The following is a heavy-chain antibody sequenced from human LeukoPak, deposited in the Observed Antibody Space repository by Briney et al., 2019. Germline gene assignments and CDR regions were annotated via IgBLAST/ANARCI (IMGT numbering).Heavy chain of an antibody. V-gene: IGHV1-69*05. J-gene: IGHJ6*03. CDR2: IIPIFGTA. CDR3: ARSLFRTSGGYYYMDV. Sequence: SVKVSCKASGGTFSHYAISWVRQAPGQGLEWMGRIIPIFGTADYAQKFQGRVTITTDESTSTAYMELSSLTSEDTAVYYCARSLFRTSGGYYYMDVWDKGTTVTVSS. D-gene: IGHD3/OR15-3a*01. CDR1: GGTFSHYA.